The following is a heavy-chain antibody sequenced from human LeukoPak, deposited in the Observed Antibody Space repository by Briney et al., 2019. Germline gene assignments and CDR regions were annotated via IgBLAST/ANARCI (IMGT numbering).Heavy chain of an antibody. CDR2: INHSGST. D-gene: IGHD7-27*01. Sequence: PSETLSLTCAVYGGSFSGHYWSWIRQPPGKGLEWIGEINHSGSTNYNPSLKSRVTISVDTSKNQFSLKLSSVTAADTAVYYCASRHRLTGDGTPANWFDPRGQGTLVTVSS. CDR3: ASRHRLTGDGTPANWFDP. V-gene: IGHV4-34*01. J-gene: IGHJ5*02. CDR1: GGSFSGHY.